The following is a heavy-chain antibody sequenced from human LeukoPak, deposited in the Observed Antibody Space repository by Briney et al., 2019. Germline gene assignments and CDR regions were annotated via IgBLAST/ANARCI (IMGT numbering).Heavy chain of an antibody. CDR3: ARDLFLSPYSSGPQAVTHY. CDR2: ITSSSSYI. V-gene: IGHV3-21*01. J-gene: IGHJ4*02. CDR1: GFTFSSYS. D-gene: IGHD6-19*01. Sequence: KPGGSLRLSCAASGFTFSSYSMNWVRQAPGKGLEWVSSITSSSSYIYYAASVKGRFSISRDNAKNSLYLQMNSLRAEDTAVYYCARDLFLSPYSSGPQAVTHYWGQGTLVTVSS.